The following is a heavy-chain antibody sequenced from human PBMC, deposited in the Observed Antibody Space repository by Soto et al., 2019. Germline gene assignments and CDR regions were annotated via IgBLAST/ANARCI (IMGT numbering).Heavy chain of an antibody. D-gene: IGHD2-15*01. Sequence: SVKVSCKASGFTFTSSAVQWVRQARGQRLEWIGWIVVGSGNTNYAQKLQERVTITRAMSTSTAYMELSSLRSEDTAVYYCAAVVESWYYGMDVWGPGTPVTVS. CDR3: AAVVESWYYGMDV. CDR2: IVVGSGNT. V-gene: IGHV1-58*01. J-gene: IGHJ6*02. CDR1: GFTFTSSA.